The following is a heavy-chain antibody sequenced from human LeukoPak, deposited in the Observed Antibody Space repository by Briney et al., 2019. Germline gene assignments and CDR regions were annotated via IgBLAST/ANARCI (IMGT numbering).Heavy chain of an antibody. Sequence: ASVRVSCKASGYTFTSYDINWVRQATGQGLEWMGWMNPNSGNTGYAQKFQGRVTMTRNTSISTAYMELSSLRSEDTAVYYCARAYAGNYYYYGMDVWGQGTTVTVSS. CDR1: GYTFTSYD. CDR2: MNPNSGNT. CDR3: ARAYAGNYYYYGMDV. V-gene: IGHV1-8*01. J-gene: IGHJ6*02. D-gene: IGHD3-10*01.